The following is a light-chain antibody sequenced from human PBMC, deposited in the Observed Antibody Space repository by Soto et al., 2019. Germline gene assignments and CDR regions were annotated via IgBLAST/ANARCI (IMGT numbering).Light chain of an antibody. V-gene: IGKV1-8*01. CDR1: QGISSY. J-gene: IGKJ2*02. CDR3: QQYYSYPWT. CDR2: AAS. Sequence: AIRMTQSPSSFSASTGDRVTITCRASQGISSYLAWYQQKPGKAPKLLIYAASTLQSGVPSRFSGSGSGTDFTLTVSYLQSEDFATYYCQQYYSYPWTFGQGTKPEIK.